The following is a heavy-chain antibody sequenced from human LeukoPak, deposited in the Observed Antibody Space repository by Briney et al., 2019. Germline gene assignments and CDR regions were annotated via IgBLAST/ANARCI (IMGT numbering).Heavy chain of an antibody. CDR1: GSTFSSYG. J-gene: IGHJ4*02. CDR3: ATLDVGATVY. V-gene: IGHV3-30*02. CDR2: IRYDGSNK. Sequence: GGSLRLSCAASGSTFSSYGMHWVRQAPGKGLEWVAFIRYDGSNKYYADSVKGRFTISRDNSKNTLYLQMNSLRAEDTAVYYCATLDVGATVYWGQGTLVTVSS. D-gene: IGHD1-26*01.